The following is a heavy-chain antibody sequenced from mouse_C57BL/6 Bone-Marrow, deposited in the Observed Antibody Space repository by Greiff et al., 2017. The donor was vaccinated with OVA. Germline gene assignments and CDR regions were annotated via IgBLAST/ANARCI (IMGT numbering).Heavy chain of an antibody. CDR2: IDPSDSYT. J-gene: IGHJ4*01. CDR1: GYTFTSYW. CDR3: ARYVRYCAMDY. D-gene: IGHD2-14*01. Sequence: QVQLQQPGAELVKPGASVKLSCKASGYTFTSYWMQWVKQRPGQGLEWIGEIDPSDSYTNYNQKFKGKATLTVDTSSSTAYMQLSSLTSEDSAVYYCARYVRYCAMDYWGQGTSVTVSS. V-gene: IGHV1-50*01.